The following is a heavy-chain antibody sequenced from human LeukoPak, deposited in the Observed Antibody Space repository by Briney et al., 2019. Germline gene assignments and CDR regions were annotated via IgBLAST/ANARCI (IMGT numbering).Heavy chain of an antibody. J-gene: IGHJ4*02. CDR3: AREWVGVGGKSRFDS. CDR1: RFTFSSYG. V-gene: IGHV3-7*05. CDR2: IKQDGSEK. D-gene: IGHD1-26*01. Sequence: PGGSLRLSCAASRFTFSSYGMHWVRQAPEKGLEWVANIKQDGSEKNYVDSVKGRFTISRDNAKNSLYMQMNSLRAEDTAVYYCAREWVGVGGKSRFDSWGQGTLVTVSS.